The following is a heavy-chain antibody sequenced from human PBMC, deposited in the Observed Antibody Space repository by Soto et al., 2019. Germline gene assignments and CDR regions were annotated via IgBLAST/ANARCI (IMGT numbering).Heavy chain of an antibody. CDR1: GGSISSGGYS. D-gene: IGHD2-2*01. CDR2: IYHSGST. J-gene: IGHJ5*02. Sequence: NPSETLSLTCAVSGGSISSGGYSWSWIRQPPGKGLEWIGYIYHSGSTYYNPSLKSRVTISVDRSKNQFSLKLSSVTAADTAVYYCARAGSTNWFDPWGQGTLVTVSS. V-gene: IGHV4-30-2*01. CDR3: ARAGSTNWFDP.